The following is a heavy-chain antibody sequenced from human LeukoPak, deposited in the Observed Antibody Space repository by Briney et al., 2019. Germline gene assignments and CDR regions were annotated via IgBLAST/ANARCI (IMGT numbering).Heavy chain of an antibody. CDR2: ISWNSGSI. J-gene: IGHJ4*02. CDR3: AKEGRDCSGGSCYGGIIDY. V-gene: IGHV3-9*01. Sequence: PGGSLRLSCAASGFTFDDYAMHWVRQAPGKGLEWVSGISWNSGSIGYADSVKGRFTISRDNAKNSLYLQMNSLRAEDTALYYCAKEGRDCSGGSCYGGIIDYWGQGTLVTVSS. CDR1: GFTFDDYA. D-gene: IGHD2-15*01.